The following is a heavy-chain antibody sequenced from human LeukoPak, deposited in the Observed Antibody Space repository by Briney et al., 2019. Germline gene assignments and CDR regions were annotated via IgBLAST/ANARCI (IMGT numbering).Heavy chain of an antibody. Sequence: PSETLSLTCAVYGGSFSGYYWSWIRHPPGKGLEWIGEINHSGSTNYNPSLNSRVTISVDTSKNQFSLKLSSVTAADTAVYYCARGLGDTAMVEGYWGQGTLVPVSS. CDR3: ARGLGDTAMVEGY. CDR1: GGSFSGYY. J-gene: IGHJ4*02. V-gene: IGHV4-34*01. D-gene: IGHD5-18*01. CDR2: INHSGST.